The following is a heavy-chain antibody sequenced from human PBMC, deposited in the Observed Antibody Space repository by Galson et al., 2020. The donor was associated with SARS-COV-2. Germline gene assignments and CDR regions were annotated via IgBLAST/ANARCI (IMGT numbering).Heavy chain of an antibody. Sequence: GGSLRLSCAASGFTFNSYAMNWVRQAPGKGLEWVSGIRGSGSSTYYADSVKGRFTNSRDNSKNTLYLQMNTLTADDTAVYFCAKDRAYSNYATCYYCALDVWGQGTTVTVSS. CDR3: AKDRAYSNYATCYYCALDV. V-gene: IGHV3-23*01. J-gene: IGHJ6*02. CDR1: GFTFNSYA. D-gene: IGHD4-4*01. CDR2: IRGSGSST.